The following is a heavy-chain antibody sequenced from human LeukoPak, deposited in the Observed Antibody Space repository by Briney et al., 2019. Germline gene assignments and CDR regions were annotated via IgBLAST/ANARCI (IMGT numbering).Heavy chain of an antibody. J-gene: IGHJ4*02. D-gene: IGHD5/OR15-5a*01. V-gene: IGHV4-38-2*02. CDR2: VYLSGST. CDR3: ARGLVSTDSGFDY. Sequence: SETLSLTSTVSGYSTSSAFYLGWIRQAPGKGLDWIGSVYLSGSTYYNPSLKSRVTISLDTSKNQFSLKLTSVTAADTAVYYCARGLVSTDSGFDYWGQGTLVTVSS. CDR1: GYSTSSAFY.